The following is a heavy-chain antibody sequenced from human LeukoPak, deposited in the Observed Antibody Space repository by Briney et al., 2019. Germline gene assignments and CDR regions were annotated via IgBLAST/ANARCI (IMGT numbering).Heavy chain of an antibody. Sequence: SETLSLTCPVYGGSFSGYYWSWIRQPPGKGLEWIGEINHSGSTNYNPSLKSRVTISVDTSKNQFSLKLSSVTAADTAVYYCASDCSGGSCYPYWGQGTLVTVSS. CDR2: INHSGST. V-gene: IGHV4-34*01. CDR3: ASDCSGGSCYPY. D-gene: IGHD2-15*01. CDR1: GGSFSGYY. J-gene: IGHJ4*02.